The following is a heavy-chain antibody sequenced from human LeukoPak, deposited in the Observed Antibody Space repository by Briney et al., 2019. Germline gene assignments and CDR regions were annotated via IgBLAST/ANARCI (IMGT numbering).Heavy chain of an antibody. CDR2: TYYRSKWYN. CDR3: ARDPVVVVPAAPGWFDP. CDR1: GDSVSSNNGA. J-gene: IGHJ5*02. D-gene: IGHD2-2*01. V-gene: IGHV6-1*01. Sequence: SQTLSLTCAISGDSVSSNNGAWNWIRQSPSRGLEWLGRTYYRSKWYNDYAESLISRITISPVTSKNQFSPQLNSVTPEDTAVYYCARDPVVVVPAAPGWFDPWGQGTLVTVSS.